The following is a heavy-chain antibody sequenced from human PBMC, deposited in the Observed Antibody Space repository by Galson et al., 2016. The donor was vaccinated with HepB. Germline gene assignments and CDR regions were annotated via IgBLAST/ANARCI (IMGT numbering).Heavy chain of an antibody. CDR3: ARVPVTGTYYPAASDF. D-gene: IGHD1-26*01. V-gene: IGHV4-59*11. CDR1: GDSISSHY. J-gene: IGHJ3*01. Sequence: SETLSLTCTVSGDSISSHYWGWIRQPPGKGLEWIGYMHSSGGSNYNPSLNSRLTISLDTSKNQFSLKLTSVIAADTAVYYCARVPVTGTYYPAASDFWGLGTVVTGSS. CDR2: MHSSGGS.